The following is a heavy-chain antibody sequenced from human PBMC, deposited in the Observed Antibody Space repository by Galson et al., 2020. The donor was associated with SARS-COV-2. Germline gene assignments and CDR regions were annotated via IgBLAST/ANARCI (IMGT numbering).Heavy chain of an antibody. CDR2: INEDGGET. CDR3: AKPSSTCPFDY. V-gene: IGHV3-7*05. CDR1: GFTFSNHW. J-gene: IGHJ4*02. Sequence: GESLKISCGASGFTFSNHWMSWVRQAPGRGLEWVANINEDGGETYYVDSVKGRFTISRDNAKNSLYLQMNSLRAEDTTVYYCAKPSSTCPFDYWGQGTLVTISS. D-gene: IGHD2-2*01.